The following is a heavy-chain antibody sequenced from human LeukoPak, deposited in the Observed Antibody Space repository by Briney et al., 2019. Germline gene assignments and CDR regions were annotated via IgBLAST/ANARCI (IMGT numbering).Heavy chain of an antibody. CDR1: GYTFTGYY. J-gene: IGHJ5*02. V-gene: IGHV1-8*02. CDR3: ARGHVIWGNWFDP. D-gene: IGHD3-16*01. CDR2: MNPNSGNT. Sequence: ASVKVSCKASGYTFTGYYMHWVRQAPGQGLEWMGWMNPNSGNTGYAQKFQGRVTMTRNTSISTAYMELSSLRSEDTAVYYCARGHVIWGNWFDPWGQGTLVTVSS.